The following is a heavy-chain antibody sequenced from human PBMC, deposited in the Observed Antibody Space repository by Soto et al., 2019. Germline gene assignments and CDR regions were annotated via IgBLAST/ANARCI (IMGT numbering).Heavy chain of an antibody. Sequence: QVQLVESGGGLVKPGGSLRLSCAASGFTFSDYYMSWIRQAPGKGLEWVSYISSSGSTIYYADSVKGRFTISRDNAKNSLYLQMNSLRAEDTAVYYCARDYCSGGSCYNYYYYYGMDVWGQGTTVTVSS. D-gene: IGHD2-15*01. J-gene: IGHJ6*02. CDR2: ISSSGSTI. CDR1: GFTFSDYY. V-gene: IGHV3-11*01. CDR3: ARDYCSGGSCYNYYYYYGMDV.